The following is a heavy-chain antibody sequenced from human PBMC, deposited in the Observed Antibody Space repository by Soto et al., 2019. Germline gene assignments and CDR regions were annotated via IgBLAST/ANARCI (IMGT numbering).Heavy chain of an antibody. Sequence: QVQLVQSGAEVKKPGSSVKVSCKASGGTFSSYTISWVRQAPGQGLEWMGRIIPILGIANYAQKFQGRVTITAHKSTSTAYMELSSLRSEDTAVYYCARPITFGGVIVADYWGQGTLVTVSS. CDR1: GGTFSSYT. J-gene: IGHJ4*02. CDR3: ARPITFGGVIVADY. D-gene: IGHD3-16*02. V-gene: IGHV1-69*02. CDR2: IIPILGIA.